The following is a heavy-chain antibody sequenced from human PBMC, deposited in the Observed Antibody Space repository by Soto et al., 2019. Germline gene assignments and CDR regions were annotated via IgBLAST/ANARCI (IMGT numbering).Heavy chain of an antibody. CDR2: ISYDGSNK. CDR3: AKYSTAAPYNWFDP. D-gene: IGHD2-15*01. V-gene: IGHV3-30*18. Sequence: AGGSLRLSCAASGFTFSSYGMHWVRQAPGKGLEWVAVISYDGSNKYYADSVKGRFTISRDNSKNTLYLQMNSLRAEDTAVYYCAKYSTAAPYNWFDPWGQGTLVTVSA. J-gene: IGHJ5*02. CDR1: GFTFSSYG.